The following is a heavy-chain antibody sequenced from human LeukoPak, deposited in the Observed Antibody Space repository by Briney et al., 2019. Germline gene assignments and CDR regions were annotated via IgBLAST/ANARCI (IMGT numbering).Heavy chain of an antibody. Sequence: SVKVSCKASGGTFSSYAISWVRQAPGQGLEWMGGIIPIFGTANYAQKFQGRVTITADESTSTAYMELSSLRSEETAVYYCARDTGIVGAIPDAFDIWGQGTMVTVSS. V-gene: IGHV1-69*13. J-gene: IGHJ3*02. CDR1: GGTFSSYA. D-gene: IGHD1-26*01. CDR2: IIPIFGTA. CDR3: ARDTGIVGAIPDAFDI.